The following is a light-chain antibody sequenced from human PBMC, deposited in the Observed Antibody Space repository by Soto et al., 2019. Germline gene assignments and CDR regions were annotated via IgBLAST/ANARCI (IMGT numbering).Light chain of an antibody. CDR1: KSDIGVYYF. CDR2: EVV. V-gene: IGLV2-8*01. J-gene: IGLJ1*01. Sequence: QSALTQPPSASGSPGQSVTISCTGTKSDIGVYYFVSWYQHHPGKAPRLIIYEVVQRPSGVPDRFSGSKSGNTASLTVYGLQAADEADYFCQSYAGSNPYVFGRGTKVTVL. CDR3: QSYAGSNPYV.